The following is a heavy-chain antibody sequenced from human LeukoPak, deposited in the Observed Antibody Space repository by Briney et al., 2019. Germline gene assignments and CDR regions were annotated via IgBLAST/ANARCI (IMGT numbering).Heavy chain of an antibody. Sequence: PGRSLRLSCAASGFTFSSYAMHWVRQAPGKGLEWVAVISYDGSNKYYADSVKGRFTISRDNSKNTLYLQMNSLRAEDTAVYYCARGPDARYYDSSDHWGQGTLVTVSS. CDR1: GFTFSSYA. J-gene: IGHJ4*02. D-gene: IGHD3-22*01. CDR3: ARGPDARYYDSSDH. V-gene: IGHV3-30-3*01. CDR2: ISYDGSNK.